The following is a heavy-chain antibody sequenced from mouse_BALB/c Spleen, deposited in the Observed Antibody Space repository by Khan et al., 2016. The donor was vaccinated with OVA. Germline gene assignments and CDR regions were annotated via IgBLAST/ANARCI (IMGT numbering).Heavy chain of an antibody. Sequence: VQLKESGPGLVKPSQSLSLTCTVTGYSITSEYAWNWIRQFPGNKLEWMGYINYSGNTRFNPSLKSRTSITRDTSKNQFSLQLNSVNTEETATYYCARKDYYDYDPFPYWGQGTLVTVSA. D-gene: IGHD2-4*01. CDR3: ARKDYYDYDPFPY. V-gene: IGHV3-2*02. CDR1: GYSITSEYA. J-gene: IGHJ3*01. CDR2: INYSGNT.